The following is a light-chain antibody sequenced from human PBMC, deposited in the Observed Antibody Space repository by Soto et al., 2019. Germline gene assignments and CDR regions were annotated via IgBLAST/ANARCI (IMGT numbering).Light chain of an antibody. J-gene: IGLJ3*02. CDR2: GNS. CDR1: SSNIGAGYD. Sequence: QLVLTQPPSVSGALGQRVTISCTGSSSNIGAGYDVHWYQQLPGTAPKLLIYGNSNRPSGVPDRFSGSKSGTSASLAITGLQAADEADYYCQSYDSSLSVWVFGGGTKLTVL. V-gene: IGLV1-40*01. CDR3: QSYDSSLSVWV.